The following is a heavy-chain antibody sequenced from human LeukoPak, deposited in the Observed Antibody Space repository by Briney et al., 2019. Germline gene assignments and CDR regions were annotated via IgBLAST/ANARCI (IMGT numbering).Heavy chain of an antibody. J-gene: IGHJ1*01. CDR3: ARGRGSSPREITNQH. V-gene: IGHV1-8*01. CDR2: MNPNSGDT. CDR1: GYTFTSYD. Sequence: GASVKVSCKASGYTFTSYDINWVRQATGQGLEWVGWMNPNSGDTGYAQKFQGRVTMTRNTSISTAYMELSSLRSEDTAVYYCARGRGSSPREITNQHWGQGTLVTVSS. D-gene: IGHD3-10*01.